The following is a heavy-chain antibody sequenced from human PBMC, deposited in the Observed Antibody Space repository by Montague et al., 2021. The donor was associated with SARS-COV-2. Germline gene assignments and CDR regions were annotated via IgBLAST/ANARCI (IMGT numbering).Heavy chain of an antibody. Sequence: ETLSLTCAVYGGSFSDYFWTWIRQPPGKGLEWIGEINHRGTSNYNPSLKSRVSISVDTSKNQFSLYLGSVTAADAAVYYCARGRQHFNMIVVVMTGGEYYFDYWGQGTLVTVSS. V-gene: IGHV4-34*01. D-gene: IGHD3-22*01. CDR1: GGSFSDYF. J-gene: IGHJ4*02. CDR3: ARGRQHFNMIVVVMTGGEYYFDY. CDR2: INHRGTS.